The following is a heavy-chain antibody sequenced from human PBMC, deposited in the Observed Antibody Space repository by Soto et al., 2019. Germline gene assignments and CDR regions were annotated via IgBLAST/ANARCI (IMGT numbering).Heavy chain of an antibody. D-gene: IGHD2-2*01. CDR3: ARDSGTNDAFDI. CDR1: GGTFSSYA. CDR2: IIPIFGTA. J-gene: IGHJ3*02. Sequence: SVKVSCKASGGTFSSYAISWVRQAPGQGLEWMGGIIPIFGTANYAQKFQGRVTITADKSTSTAYMELSSLRSEDTAVYYCARDSGTNDAFDIWRQGTMVTVSS. V-gene: IGHV1-69*06.